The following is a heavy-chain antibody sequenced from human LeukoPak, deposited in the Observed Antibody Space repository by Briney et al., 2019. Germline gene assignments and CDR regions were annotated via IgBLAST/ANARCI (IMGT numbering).Heavy chain of an antibody. J-gene: IGHJ4*02. CDR3: AIELALAGTVSCDY. V-gene: IGHV4-59*01. Sequence: PSDPLTLTCTVSGGPISSYYWRWIRQPPGKGLEWIGYIYYSGNTNYNPSLKSRVTISLDTSKDQFSLKLSSVTAADTAGYYCAIELALAGTVSCDYWGQRTLVTVSS. CDR2: IYYSGNT. CDR1: GGPISSYY. D-gene: IGHD6-19*01.